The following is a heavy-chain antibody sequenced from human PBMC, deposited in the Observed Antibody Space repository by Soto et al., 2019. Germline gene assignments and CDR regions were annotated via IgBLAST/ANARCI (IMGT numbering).Heavy chain of an antibody. CDR3: ARGVGYDFWSGYPIAYSYYGMDV. J-gene: IGHJ6*02. D-gene: IGHD3-3*01. CDR1: GGSISSYY. Sequence: SETLSLTCTVSGGSISSYYWSWIRQPPGKGLEWIGYIYYSGSTNYNPSLKSRVTISVDRSKNQFSLKLSSVTAADTAVYYCARGVGYDFWSGYPIAYSYYGMDVWGQGTTVTVSS. V-gene: IGHV4-59*01. CDR2: IYYSGST.